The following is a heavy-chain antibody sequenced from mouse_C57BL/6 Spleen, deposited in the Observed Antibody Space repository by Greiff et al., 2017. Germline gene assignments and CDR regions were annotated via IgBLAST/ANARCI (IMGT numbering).Heavy chain of an antibody. CDR3: ARGDFGSSYPLYY. J-gene: IGHJ2*01. D-gene: IGHD1-1*01. V-gene: IGHV1-72*01. CDR2: IDPNSGGT. CDR1: GYTFTSYW. Sequence: QVQLQQPGAELVKPGASVKLSCKASGYTFTSYWMHWVKQRPGRGLEWIGRIDPNSGGTKYNEKFKSKATLTVDKPSRTAVMQLSSLTSEDSAVYYCARGDFGSSYPLYYWGQGTTLTVSS.